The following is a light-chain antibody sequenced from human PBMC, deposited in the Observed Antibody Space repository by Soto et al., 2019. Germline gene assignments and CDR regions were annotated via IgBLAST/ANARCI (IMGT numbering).Light chain of an antibody. CDR2: DAS. CDR3: QQRSNWPRT. V-gene: IGKV3-11*01. CDR1: QSVSSR. Sequence: EGGLYQSPGILSLSPGERATLSCRASQSVSSRLAWYQQKPGQAPRLLIYDASNRATGIPARFSGSGSGTDFTLTISSLEPEDFAVYYCQQRSNWPRTFGQGTKVAIK. J-gene: IGKJ1*01.